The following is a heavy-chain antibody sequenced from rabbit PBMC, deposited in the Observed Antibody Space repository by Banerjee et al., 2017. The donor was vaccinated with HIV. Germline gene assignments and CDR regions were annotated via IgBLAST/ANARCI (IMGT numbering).Heavy chain of an antibody. CDR2: IYAGHSGTT. CDR1: GIDFTSYYY. V-gene: IGHV1S40*01. Sequence: QQLEESGGGLVKPGGTLTLTCKASGIDFTSYYYMCWVRQAPGKGLEWIACIYAGHSGTTYYASWAKGRFTISKTSSTTVTLQMTSLTAADTATYFCARDLAGVIGWNFDLWGQGTLVTVS. J-gene: IGHJ4*01. CDR3: ARDLAGVIGWNFDL. D-gene: IGHD4-1*01.